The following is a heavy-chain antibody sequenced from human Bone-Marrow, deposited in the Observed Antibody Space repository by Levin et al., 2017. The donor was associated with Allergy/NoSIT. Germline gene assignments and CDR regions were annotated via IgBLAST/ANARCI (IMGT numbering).Heavy chain of an antibody. CDR1: GFRFGEYA. J-gene: IGHJ6*02. D-gene: IGHD3-10*01. Sequence: GGSLRLSCAASGFRFGEYAMHWVRQAPGKGLEWVSGISRNSDNIAYADSVKGRFTISRDNANSSLYLQMNSLTAEDTALYYCAKDLRGIYYYYGMDVWGQGTTVTVS. CDR3: AKDLRGIYYYYGMDV. V-gene: IGHV3-9*01. CDR2: ISRNSDNI.